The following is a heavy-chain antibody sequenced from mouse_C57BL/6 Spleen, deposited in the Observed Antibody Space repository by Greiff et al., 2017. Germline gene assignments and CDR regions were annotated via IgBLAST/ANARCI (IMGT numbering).Heavy chain of an antibody. Sequence: EVQLQQSGPELVKPGASVKIPCKASGYTFTDYNMDWVKQSHGKSLEWIGDINPNNGGTIYNQKFKGKATLTVDKSSSTAYMELRSLTSEDTAVYYCARRYYGSSLAYWGQGTLVTVSA. CDR2: INPNNGGT. CDR1: GYTFTDYN. CDR3: ARRYYGSSLAY. V-gene: IGHV1-18*01. J-gene: IGHJ3*01. D-gene: IGHD1-1*01.